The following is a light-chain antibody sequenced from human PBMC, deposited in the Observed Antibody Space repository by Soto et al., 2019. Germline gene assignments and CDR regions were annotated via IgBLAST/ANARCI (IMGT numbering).Light chain of an antibody. CDR1: QSVSSSY. CDR3: QQYGSSPGVFT. Sequence: EIVLTQSPGTLFLSTGERATLSCRASQSVSSSYLAWYQQKPGQAPRLLIYGASSRATGIPDRFSGSGSGTDFTLTISRLEPEDFAVYYCQQYGSSPGVFTFGPGTKVDIK. J-gene: IGKJ3*01. CDR2: GAS. V-gene: IGKV3-20*01.